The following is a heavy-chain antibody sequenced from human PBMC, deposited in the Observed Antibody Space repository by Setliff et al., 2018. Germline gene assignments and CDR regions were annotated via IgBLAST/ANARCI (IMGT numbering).Heavy chain of an antibody. D-gene: IGHD6-19*01. CDR1: GFTFSSYW. CDR2: IKQDGSEK. J-gene: IGHJ4*02. CDR3: ARGRAGHSGH. V-gene: IGHV3-7*03. Sequence: GGSLRLSCAASGFTFSSYWMSWVRQAPGKGLEWVSNIKQDGSEKHYADSVKGRFTISRDNSKNTLYLQMNSLRPEDTAVYYCARGRAGHSGHWGQGTLVTVSS.